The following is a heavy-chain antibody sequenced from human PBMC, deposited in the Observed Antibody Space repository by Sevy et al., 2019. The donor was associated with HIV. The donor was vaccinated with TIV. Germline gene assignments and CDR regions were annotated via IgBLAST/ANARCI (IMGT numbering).Heavy chain of an antibody. CDR1: GFTFSSYA. Sequence: GGSLRLSCVGSGFTFSSYALHWVRQAPDKGLEWVAVISYDGSSTYYADSVKGRFTISRDNSKNTLYLQMNSLRADDTAVFYCARFPPQRAFDIWGQGTTVTVSS. CDR3: ARFPPQRAFDI. J-gene: IGHJ3*02. V-gene: IGHV3-30*04. CDR2: ISYDGSST.